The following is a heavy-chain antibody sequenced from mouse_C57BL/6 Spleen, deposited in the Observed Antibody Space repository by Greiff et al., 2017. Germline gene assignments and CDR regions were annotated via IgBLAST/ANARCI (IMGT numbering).Heavy chain of an antibody. J-gene: IGHJ2*01. V-gene: IGHV1-55*01. Sequence: QVQLQQPGAELVKPGASVKMSCKASGYTFTSYWITWVKQRPGQGLEWIGDIYPGSGSINYNEKFKSKATLTVDTSSSTAYMQLSSLTSEDSAVYYCARSPHYYGSSQGDYWGQGTTLTVSS. CDR3: ARSPHYYGSSQGDY. D-gene: IGHD1-1*01. CDR2: IYPGSGSI. CDR1: GYTFTSYW.